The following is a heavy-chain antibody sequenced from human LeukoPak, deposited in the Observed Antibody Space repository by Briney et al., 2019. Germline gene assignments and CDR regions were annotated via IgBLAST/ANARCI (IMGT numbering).Heavy chain of an antibody. CDR2: INNDGSST. D-gene: IGHD6-13*01. CDR1: GLTFSSYW. CDR3: ARPTKEGSSWYWWFDP. Sequence: GGSLRLSCAASGLTFSSYWMHWVRQAPGKGLVWVSRINNDGSSTSYADSVKGRFTISRDNAKNTLYLQMNSLRAEDTAVYYCARPTKEGSSWYWWFDPWGQGTLVTVSS. V-gene: IGHV3-74*01. J-gene: IGHJ5*02.